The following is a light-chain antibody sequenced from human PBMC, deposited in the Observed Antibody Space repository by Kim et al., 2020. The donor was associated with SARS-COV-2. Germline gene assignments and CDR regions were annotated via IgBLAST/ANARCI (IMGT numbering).Light chain of an antibody. CDR1: QDIANS. J-gene: IGKJ1*01. V-gene: IGKV1-27*01. CDR3: QKYNSAPWT. Sequence: ASSGDRVTITCRASQDIANSLAWYQQKPGKVPQVLIYGAATLQSGVPSRFSGSGSGTEFTLTIGSLQTEDVATYYCQKYNSAPWTFGPGTKVDIK. CDR2: GAA.